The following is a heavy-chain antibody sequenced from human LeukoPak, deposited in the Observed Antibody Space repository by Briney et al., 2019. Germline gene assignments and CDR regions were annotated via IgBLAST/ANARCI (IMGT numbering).Heavy chain of an antibody. Sequence: GGSLRLSCAASGFTFSSYAMSWVRQAPGKGLEWVANIKQDGSEKYYVDSVKGRFTISRDNAKNSLYLQMNSLRAEDTAVYYCARSHERYSRGDWFDPWGQGTLVTVSS. D-gene: IGHD6-13*01. CDR2: IKQDGSEK. V-gene: IGHV3-7*01. CDR3: ARSHERYSRGDWFDP. J-gene: IGHJ5*02. CDR1: GFTFSSYA.